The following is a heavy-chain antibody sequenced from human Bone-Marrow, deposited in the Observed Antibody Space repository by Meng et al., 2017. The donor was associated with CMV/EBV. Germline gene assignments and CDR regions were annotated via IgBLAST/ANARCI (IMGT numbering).Heavy chain of an antibody. CDR1: GFTFSSYW. CDR3: ARTARPSEWFDP. Sequence: GGSLRLSCAASGFTFSSYWMHWVHQAPGKGLVWVSRINSDGSSTSYADSVKGRFTISRDNAKNTLYLQMNSVRAEDTAVYYCARTARPSEWFDPWGQGTLVTVSS. V-gene: IGHV3-74*01. J-gene: IGHJ5*02. CDR2: INSDGSST. D-gene: IGHD6-6*01.